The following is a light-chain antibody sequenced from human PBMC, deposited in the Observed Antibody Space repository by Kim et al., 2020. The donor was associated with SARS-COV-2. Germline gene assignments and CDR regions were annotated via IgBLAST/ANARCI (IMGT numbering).Light chain of an antibody. CDR2: DAS. J-gene: IGKJ2*01. Sequence: LSPGERATLSCRARQSVSSYFAWYQQKPGQAPRLLIYDASNRATGIPARFSGSGSGTDFTLTISSLEPEDFAVYYCQQRSNWPPYTFGQGTKLEI. CDR3: QQRSNWPPYT. V-gene: IGKV3-11*01. CDR1: QSVSSY.